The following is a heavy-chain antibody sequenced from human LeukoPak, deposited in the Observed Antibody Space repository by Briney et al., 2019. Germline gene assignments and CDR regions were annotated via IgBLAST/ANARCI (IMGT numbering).Heavy chain of an antibody. V-gene: IGHV1-18*01. J-gene: IGHJ4*02. CDR1: GYTFTSYG. CDR3: AIDGSVVGATVSYY. D-gene: IGHD1-26*01. CDR2: ISAYNGNT. Sequence: ASVKVSCKASGYTFTSYGISWVRQAPGQGLEWMGWISAYNGNTNYAQKLQGRVTMTTDISTSTAYMELRSLRSDDTAVYYCAIDGSVVGATVSYYWGQGTLVTVSS.